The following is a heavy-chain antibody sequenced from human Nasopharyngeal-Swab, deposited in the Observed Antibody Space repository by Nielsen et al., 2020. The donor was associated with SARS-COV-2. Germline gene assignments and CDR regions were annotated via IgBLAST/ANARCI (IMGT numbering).Heavy chain of an antibody. CDR2: VNPNSGET. J-gene: IGHJ4*02. CDR3: VRDDGGVPGIPETGPPGAF. Sequence: ASVKVSCKASGYTFSDYYMHWVRQAPGQGLEWMGRVNPNSGETIYAQEFQGRVTMTGDTSIGTAYMERRRLISDDTAVYYCVRDDGGVPGIPETGPPGAFWGQGTLVTVSS. CDR1: GYTFSDYY. D-gene: IGHD6-13*01. V-gene: IGHV1-2*06.